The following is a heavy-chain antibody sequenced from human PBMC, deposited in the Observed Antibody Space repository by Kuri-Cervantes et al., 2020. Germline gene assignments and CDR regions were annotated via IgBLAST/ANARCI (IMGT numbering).Heavy chain of an antibody. CDR1: GYTFTGYY. Sequence: ASVKVSCKASGYTFTGYYMHWVRQAPGQGLEWMGWINPNSGGTNYAQKFQGRVTMTRDTSISTAYMELSRLRSEDTAVYYCATVYGSGRRNYYYGMDVWGQGTTVTVSS. CDR3: ATVYGSGRRNYYYGMDV. CDR2: INPNSGGT. J-gene: IGHJ6*02. D-gene: IGHD3-10*01. V-gene: IGHV1-2*02.